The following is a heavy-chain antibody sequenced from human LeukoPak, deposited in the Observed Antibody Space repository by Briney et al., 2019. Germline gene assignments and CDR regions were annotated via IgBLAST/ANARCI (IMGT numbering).Heavy chain of an antibody. V-gene: IGHV3-53*01. Sequence: PGGSLRLSCAASGFTVSSNYMSWVRQAPEKGLEWVSVIYSGGSTFYADSVKGRFTISRDNSKNTLYLQMNSLRAEDTAVYYCARDRISRGSEYFFDYWGQGTLVTVSS. CDR3: ARDRISRGSEYFFDY. J-gene: IGHJ4*02. D-gene: IGHD3-10*01. CDR1: GFTVSSNY. CDR2: IYSGGST.